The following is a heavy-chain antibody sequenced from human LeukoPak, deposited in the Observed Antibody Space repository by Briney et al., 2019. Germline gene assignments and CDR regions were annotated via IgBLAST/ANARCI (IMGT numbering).Heavy chain of an antibody. CDR2: IIWNGGIR. D-gene: IGHD2-8*01. V-gene: IGHV3-20*04. J-gene: IGHJ5*02. CDR3: AREEGYCTNGVCYYWFDP. CDR1: GFTFDDYG. Sequence: PGGSLRLSCAASGFTFDDYGMSWVRQAPGKGLEWVSGIIWNGGIRGYADSVKGRFTVSRDNAKNSLYLQMNSLRAEDTAVYYCAREEGYCTNGVCYYWFDPWGQGTLVTVSS.